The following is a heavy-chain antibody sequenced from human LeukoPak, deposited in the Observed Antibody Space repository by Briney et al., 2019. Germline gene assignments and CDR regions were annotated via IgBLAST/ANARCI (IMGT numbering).Heavy chain of an antibody. CDR3: AGSEYGSGSYFDYYSGMDV. V-gene: IGHV1-69*04. CDR1: GGTFSSYA. Sequence: GASVTVSCKASGGTFSSYAIRWVRQAPGQGLEWGGRISPILGIANYAQKFQGRVTITADKSTSTAYMELSSLRSEDTAVYYCAGSEYGSGSYFDYYSGMDVWGQGTTVTVSS. D-gene: IGHD3-10*01. J-gene: IGHJ6*02. CDR2: ISPILGIA.